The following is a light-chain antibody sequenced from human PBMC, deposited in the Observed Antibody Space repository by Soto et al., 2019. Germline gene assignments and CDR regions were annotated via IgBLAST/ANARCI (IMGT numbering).Light chain of an antibody. V-gene: IGKV3-20*01. CDR1: QSLSSSF. Sequence: EIVLTQSPGTLSFSPGERATLSCRASQSLSSSFIAWYQQKPGQAPRLLIYDTSSRATGIPDRFSGSGSGTDFTLTISRLEPEDFAVFYCQQYGSSEIIFGQGTRLEIK. CDR2: DTS. J-gene: IGKJ5*01. CDR3: QQYGSSEII.